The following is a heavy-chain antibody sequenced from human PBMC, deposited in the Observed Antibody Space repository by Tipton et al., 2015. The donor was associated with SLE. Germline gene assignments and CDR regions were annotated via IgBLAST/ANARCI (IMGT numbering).Heavy chain of an antibody. CDR2: IHRSGTT. CDR3: TRGRASGFDV. CDR1: GDSISSSY. D-gene: IGHD6-19*01. J-gene: IGHJ3*01. V-gene: IGHV4-4*08. Sequence: TLSLTCIVSGDSISSSYWSWIRQSPGKGLEWIGCIHRSGTTNYNPSLTSRVTISDDRFKNQFSLKLNSVTPEDTAVYYCTRGRASGFDVWGQGTMVTVSS.